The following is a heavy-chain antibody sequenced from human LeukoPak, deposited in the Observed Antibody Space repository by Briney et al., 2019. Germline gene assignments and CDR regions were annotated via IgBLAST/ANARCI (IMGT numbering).Heavy chain of an antibody. Sequence: GGSLRLSCAVSGFTFSSYTIIWVRQAPGKGLEWVSSISSRTSYYADSVTGRFTIPRDNANNSVYLQMNSPRVEDTTVYYCVRGGGGGYSYDYWGQGTLVTVSS. V-gene: IGHV3-21*01. CDR3: VRGGGGGYSYDY. J-gene: IGHJ4*02. CDR1: GFTFSSYT. D-gene: IGHD5-18*01. CDR2: ISSRTS.